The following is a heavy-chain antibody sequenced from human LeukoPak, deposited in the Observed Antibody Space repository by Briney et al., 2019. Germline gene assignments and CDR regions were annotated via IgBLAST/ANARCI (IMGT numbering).Heavy chain of an antibody. V-gene: IGHV4-39*01. Sequence: PSETLSLTCTVSGGSISSSSYYWGWIRQPPGKGLEWIGSIYYSGSTYYNPSLKSRVTISVDTSKNQFSLKLSSVTAADTAVYYCARLVGLSGSSSVGDYWGQGTLVTVSS. CDR3: ARLVGLSGSSSVGDY. CDR1: GGSISSSSYY. D-gene: IGHD6-6*01. J-gene: IGHJ4*02. CDR2: IYYSGST.